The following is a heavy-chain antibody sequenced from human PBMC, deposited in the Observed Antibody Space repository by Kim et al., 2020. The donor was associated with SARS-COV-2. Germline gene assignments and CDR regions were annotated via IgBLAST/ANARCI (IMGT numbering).Heavy chain of an antibody. Sequence: GSTKYYADFVKGRFTISRDNFKNVLFLQVNSLRVEDTAVYYCARGYTDLDYWGQGTLLIVSS. V-gene: IGHV3-33*01. D-gene: IGHD1-20*01. CDR3: ARGYTDLDY. CDR2: GSTK. J-gene: IGHJ4*02.